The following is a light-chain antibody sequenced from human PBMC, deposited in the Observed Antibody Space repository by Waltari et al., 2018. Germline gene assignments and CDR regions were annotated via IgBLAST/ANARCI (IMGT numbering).Light chain of an antibody. CDR3: HQYYATPWT. Sequence: DIVMTQSPDSLAVSLGERATINCKSSQSVLYSPNSKNYLAWYQQQPGQPPKLLIYWASTRESGVPDRFSGSGSGTDFTLTISSLQAEDVAVYYCHQYYATPWTFGQGTKLEIK. CDR1: QSVLYSPNSKNY. V-gene: IGKV4-1*01. J-gene: IGKJ1*01. CDR2: WAS.